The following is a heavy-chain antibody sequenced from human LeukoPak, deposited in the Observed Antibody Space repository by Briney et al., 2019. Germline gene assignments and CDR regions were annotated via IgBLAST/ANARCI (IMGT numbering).Heavy chain of an antibody. V-gene: IGHV4-59*01. CDR1: GGSISSYY. CDR2: IYYSGST. Sequence: SETLSLTCTVSGGSISSYYWSWIRQPPGKGLEWIGYIYYSGSTNYNPSLKSRVTISVDTSKNQFSLKLSSVTAADTAVYYRARDRGILTDWGQGTLVTVSS. D-gene: IGHD3-9*01. J-gene: IGHJ4*02. CDR3: ARDRGILTD.